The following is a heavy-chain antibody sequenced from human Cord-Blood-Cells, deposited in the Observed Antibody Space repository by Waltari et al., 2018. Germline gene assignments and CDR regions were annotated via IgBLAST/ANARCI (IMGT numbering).Heavy chain of an antibody. CDR3: AREWYSSGWYFDY. CDR2: IIPILGIA. D-gene: IGHD6-19*01. V-gene: IGHV1-69*09. Sequence: QVQPVQSGAEVKKPGSSVKVSCEASGGTFSSYAISWVRQAPGQGLEWMGRIIPILGIANYAQKFQGRVTITADKSTSTAYMELSSLRSEDTAVYYCAREWYSSGWYFDYWGQGTLVTVSS. J-gene: IGHJ4*02. CDR1: GGTFSSYA.